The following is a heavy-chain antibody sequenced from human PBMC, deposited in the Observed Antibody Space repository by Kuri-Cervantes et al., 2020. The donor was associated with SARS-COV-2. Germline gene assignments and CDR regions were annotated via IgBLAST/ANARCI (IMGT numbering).Heavy chain of an antibody. V-gene: IGHV3-23*01. CDR2: ITGRGDSE. CDR3: ATGLDTAMVTGFEYYFDY. Sequence: GESLKISCAASGISFSYYAMTWVRQTPGKGLEWVSTITGRGDSEFYADSVKGRFIISRDNLKNTLYLQMNSLRAEDTAIYYCATGLDTAMVTGFEYYFDYWGQGTLVTVSS. CDR1: GISFSYYA. J-gene: IGHJ4*02. D-gene: IGHD5-18*01.